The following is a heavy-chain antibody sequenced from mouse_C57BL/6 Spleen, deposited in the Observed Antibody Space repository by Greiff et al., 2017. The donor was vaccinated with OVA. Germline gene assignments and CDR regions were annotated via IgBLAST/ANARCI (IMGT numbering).Heavy chain of an antibody. J-gene: IGHJ1*03. CDR1: GYTFTSYW. CDR3: ARYELGQGYFDV. Sequence: QVQLQQPGAELVKPGASVKMSCKASGYTFTSYWITWVKQRPGQGLEWIGDIYPGSGSTNYNEKFKSKATLTVDTSSSTAYMQLSSLTSEDSAVYYCARYELGQGYFDVWGTGTTVTVSS. V-gene: IGHV1-55*01. D-gene: IGHD4-1*01. CDR2: IYPGSGST.